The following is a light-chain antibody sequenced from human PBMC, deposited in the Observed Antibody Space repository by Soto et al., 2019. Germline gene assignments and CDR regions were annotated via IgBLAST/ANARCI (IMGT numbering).Light chain of an antibody. CDR3: ATWDSSLSAWL. Sequence: QAVVTQPPSVSAAPGQTVTISCSGGSSNIGNNYVSWYQQVAGTAPKLLIFDNNKRPSGIPDRFSGSKSGTSATLGIAGLQTGDAADYYCATWDSSLSAWLFGGGTQLTVL. V-gene: IGLV1-51*01. J-gene: IGLJ3*02. CDR2: DNN. CDR1: SSNIGNNY.